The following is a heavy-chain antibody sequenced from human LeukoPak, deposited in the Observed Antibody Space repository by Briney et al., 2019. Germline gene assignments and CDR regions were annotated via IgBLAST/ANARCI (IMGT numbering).Heavy chain of an antibody. CDR2: IYHGGAT. CDR1: GGSISNTNW. V-gene: IGHV4-4*02. J-gene: IGHJ4*02. Sequence: PSETLSLTCGVSGGSISNTNWWSWVRQPPGQGLEWIGEIYHGGATTCNPSLKSRLTMSVDRSKNEFSLSLRSVTAADTAVYYCATYLYGDYGYYYFDYWGPGTLVTVSS. D-gene: IGHD4-17*01. CDR3: ATYLYGDYGYYYFDY.